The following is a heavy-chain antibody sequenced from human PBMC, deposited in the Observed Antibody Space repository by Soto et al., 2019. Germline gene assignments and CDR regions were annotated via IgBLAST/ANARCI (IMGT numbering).Heavy chain of an antibody. D-gene: IGHD1-26*01. J-gene: IGHJ6*02. Sequence: SETLSLTCTVSGGSISSSSYYWGWIRQPPGKGLEWIGNVYHSGNTYHNPSLKSRVTISVDTSKNQFSLKLSSVTAADTAVYYCARHQSVGRLAEGRLGMDVWGQGTTVTVSS. CDR3: ARHQSVGRLAEGRLGMDV. V-gene: IGHV4-39*01. CDR1: GGSISSSSYY. CDR2: VYHSGNT.